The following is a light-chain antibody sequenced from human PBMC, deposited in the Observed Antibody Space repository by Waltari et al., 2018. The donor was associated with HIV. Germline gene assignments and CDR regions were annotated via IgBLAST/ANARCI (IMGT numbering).Light chain of an antibody. Sequence: DIQMTQSPSSLSASVGDRVTITCRASQSISSYLNWYQQKPGKAPKLLIYAASSLQSGVPSRFSGGGSGTDFTLIISSLQPEDFATYYCQQSYSTPRTFGQGTKVEIK. CDR1: QSISSY. V-gene: IGKV1-39*01. CDR3: QQSYSTPRT. CDR2: AAS. J-gene: IGKJ1*01.